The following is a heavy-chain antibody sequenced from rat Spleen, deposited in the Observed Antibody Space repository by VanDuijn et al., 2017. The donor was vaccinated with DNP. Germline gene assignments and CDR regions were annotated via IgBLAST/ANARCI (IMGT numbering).Heavy chain of an antibody. J-gene: IGHJ4*01. CDR3: ARLGASTYAMDA. V-gene: IGHV3-1*01. CDR1: GYSITGNY. Sequence: EVQLQESGPGLVKPSQSLSLTCSVTGYSITGNYWGWIRKFPGNKMEWIGHISYSGSTSYNPSLKSRISITRDTSKNQFFLQLNSVTTEDTATYYCARLGASTYAMDAWGQGTSVTVSS. CDR2: ISYSGST. D-gene: IGHD4-1*01.